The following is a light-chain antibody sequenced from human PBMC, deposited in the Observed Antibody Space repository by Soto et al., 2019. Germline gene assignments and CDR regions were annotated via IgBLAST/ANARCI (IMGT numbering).Light chain of an antibody. Sequence: QSALTQPASVSGSPGQSITISCTGTSSDVGPYNYVSWYQHHPGKAPKLLIYEVTKRPSGVSNRFSGSKSGNTASLTISGLQAEDEADYYCSSYTTSSTLVFGGGPKLTVL. CDR1: SSDVGPYNY. CDR3: SSYTTSSTLV. V-gene: IGLV2-14*01. CDR2: EVT. J-gene: IGLJ3*02.